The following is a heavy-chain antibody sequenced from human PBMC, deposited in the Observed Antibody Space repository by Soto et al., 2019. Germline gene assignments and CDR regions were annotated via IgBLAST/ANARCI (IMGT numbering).Heavy chain of an antibody. CDR1: GGTFSSYA. V-gene: IGHV1-69*13. CDR3: ARVGALYGGNSEDYYGMDV. D-gene: IGHD2-21*02. Sequence: ASVKVCCKASGGTFSSYAISWVRQAPGQGLEWMGGIIPIFGTANYAQKFQGRVTITADESTSTAYMELSSLRSEDTAVYYCARVGALYGGNSEDYYGMDVWGQGTSVTVSS. J-gene: IGHJ6*02. CDR2: IIPIFGTA.